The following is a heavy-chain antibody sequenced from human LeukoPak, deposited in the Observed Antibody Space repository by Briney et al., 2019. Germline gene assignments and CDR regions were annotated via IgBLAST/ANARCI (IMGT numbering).Heavy chain of an antibody. D-gene: IGHD3-22*01. Sequence: PSETLSLTCTVSGGSISSSSYYWGWIRQPPGKGLEWIGSIYYSGSTYYNPSLKSRVTISVDTSKNQFSLKLSSVTAADTAVYYCARLFLPRAYYYDSSRHDAFDIWGQGTMVTVSS. J-gene: IGHJ3*02. V-gene: IGHV4-39*01. CDR2: IYYSGST. CDR1: GGSISSSSYY. CDR3: ARLFLPRAYYYDSSRHDAFDI.